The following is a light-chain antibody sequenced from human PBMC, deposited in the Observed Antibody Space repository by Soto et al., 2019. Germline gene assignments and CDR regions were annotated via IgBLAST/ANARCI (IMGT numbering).Light chain of an antibody. Sequence: EIVLTQSPGTLSLSPGERATLSCRASQSVSSSYLAWYQQKPGQAPRLLIYGASSRATGIPDRLSGSGSGTDFTLTISRLEPEDFAVYYCQQYGSSPQTFVGGTKVDI. V-gene: IGKV3-20*01. CDR1: QSVSSSY. CDR3: QQYGSSPQT. CDR2: GAS. J-gene: IGKJ4*01.